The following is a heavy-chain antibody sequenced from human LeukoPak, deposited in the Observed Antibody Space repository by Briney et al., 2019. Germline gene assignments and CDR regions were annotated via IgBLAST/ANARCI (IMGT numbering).Heavy chain of an antibody. D-gene: IGHD2-21*02. CDR2: ISGGGDST. J-gene: IGHJ4*02. V-gene: IGHV3-23*01. CDR1: AFSFNTYS. CDR3: AKGIPSYCGGDCYNSFDY. Sequence: GGSLRLSCAASAFSFNTYSMAWVRQAPGRGLEWVSAISGGGDSTYYADSVKGRITISRDNSKNTLFLQMNSLRAEDTAVYYCAKGIPSYCGGDCYNSFDYWGQGTLVTVSS.